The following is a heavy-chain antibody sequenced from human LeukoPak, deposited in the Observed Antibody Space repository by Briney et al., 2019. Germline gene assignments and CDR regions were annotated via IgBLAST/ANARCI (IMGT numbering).Heavy chain of an antibody. Sequence: GGSLRLSCAASGFTFSSYGMNWVRQAPGKGMEWVAVIWYDGSNKYYADSVRGRFTISRDNSKNTLYLQMNSLRAEDTAVYYCARCSGGSYSSFDYWGQGTLVTVSS. CDR3: ARCSGGSYSSFDY. CDR1: GFTFSSYG. CDR2: IWYDGSNK. D-gene: IGHD1-26*01. V-gene: IGHV3-33*01. J-gene: IGHJ4*02.